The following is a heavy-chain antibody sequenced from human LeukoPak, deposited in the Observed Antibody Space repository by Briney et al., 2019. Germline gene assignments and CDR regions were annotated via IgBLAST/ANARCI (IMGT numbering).Heavy chain of an antibody. CDR1: GFTFSSYG. J-gene: IGHJ4*02. V-gene: IGHV3-30*18. D-gene: IGHD3-3*01. CDR2: ISYDGSNK. Sequence: GGSLRLSCAASGFTFSSYGMHRVRQAPGKGLEWVAVISYDGSNKYYADSVKGRFTISRDNSKNPLYLQMNSLRAEDTAVYYCAKGEHYDFSSGCYTVDYWGQGTLVTVSS. CDR3: AKGEHYDFSSGCYTVDY.